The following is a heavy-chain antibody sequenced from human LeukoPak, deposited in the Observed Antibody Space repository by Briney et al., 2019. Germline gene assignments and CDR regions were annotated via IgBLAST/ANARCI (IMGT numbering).Heavy chain of an antibody. Sequence: PGGSLRLSCAVSGITLSNYGMSWVRQAPGKGLEWVAGISGSGGRTNYADAVKGRFTISRDNAKNTLFLQMNSLRVVDTAAYFCAKRGVVIRVILVGFHKEAYYFDSWGQGALVTVSS. CDR1: GITLSNYG. D-gene: IGHD3-22*01. V-gene: IGHV3-23*01. CDR2: ISGSGGRT. J-gene: IGHJ4*02. CDR3: AKRGVVIRVILVGFHKEAYYFDS.